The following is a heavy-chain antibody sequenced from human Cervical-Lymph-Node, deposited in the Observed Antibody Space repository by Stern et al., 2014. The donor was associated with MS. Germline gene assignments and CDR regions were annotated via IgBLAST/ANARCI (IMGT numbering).Heavy chain of an antibody. CDR1: GFPFGDYA. D-gene: IGHD6-6*01. CDR2: ISWHSGSI. V-gene: IGHV3-9*01. Sequence: VQLVESGGGLVQPGRSLRLSCAASGFPFGDYALHWVRPAPGQGLEWVSGISWHSGSIGYADSVKGRFTISRDNAKNSLYLQMNSLRAEDTALYYCAKGTTFEYSSSSGYYFDYWGQGTLVTVSS. CDR3: AKGTTFEYSSSSGYYFDY. J-gene: IGHJ4*02.